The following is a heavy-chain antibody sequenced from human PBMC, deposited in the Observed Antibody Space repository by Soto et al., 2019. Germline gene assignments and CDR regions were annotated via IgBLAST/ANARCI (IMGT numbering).Heavy chain of an antibody. CDR2: IYYSGST. Sequence: ASETLSLTCTVSGGSISSYYWSWIRQPPGKGLEWIGYIYYSGSTNYNPSLKSRVNISVDTSKNQFSLKLSSVTAADTAVYYCARRTSGSFTSYYFDYWGQGTLVTVSS. V-gene: IGHV4-59*01. J-gene: IGHJ4*02. CDR3: ARRTSGSFTSYYFDY. D-gene: IGHD1-26*01. CDR1: GGSISSYY.